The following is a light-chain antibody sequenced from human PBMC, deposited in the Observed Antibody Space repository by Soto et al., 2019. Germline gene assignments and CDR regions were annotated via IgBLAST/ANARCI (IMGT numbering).Light chain of an antibody. CDR3: QQRSNWLT. J-gene: IGKJ4*01. Sequence: EIVLTQSPATLSLSPGERATLSCRASQSVSSYLAWYQRKPGQAPRLLLYDASIRATGIPARFSGGGSGTAFTLTISSLEPADFAVYYCQQRSNWLTFGGGTKVEIK. V-gene: IGKV3-11*01. CDR1: QSVSSY. CDR2: DAS.